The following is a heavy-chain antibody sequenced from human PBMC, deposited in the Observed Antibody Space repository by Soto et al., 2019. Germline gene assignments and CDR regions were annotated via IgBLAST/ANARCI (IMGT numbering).Heavy chain of an antibody. CDR1: GYTLTELS. D-gene: IGHD2-15*01. J-gene: IGHJ4*02. V-gene: IGHV1-24*01. CDR3: ATDHYCSGGSCYRTSFDY. Sequence: ASVKVSCKVSGYTLTELSMHWVRQAPGKGLEWMGGFDPEDGETIYAQEFQGRVTMTEDTSTDTAYMELSSLRSEDTAVYYCATDHYCSGGSCYRTSFDYWGQGTLVTVS. CDR2: FDPEDGET.